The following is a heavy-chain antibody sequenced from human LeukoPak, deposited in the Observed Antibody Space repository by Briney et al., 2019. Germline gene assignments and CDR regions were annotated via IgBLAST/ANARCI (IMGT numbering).Heavy chain of an antibody. Sequence: GGSLRLSCAASGFTFGSYSMNWVRQAPGKGLEWVSSISSSSSYIYYADSVKGRFTISRDNAKNSLYLQMNSLRAEDTAVYYCAQMYSSGWPFDYWGQGTLVTVSS. D-gene: IGHD6-19*01. CDR2: ISSSSSYI. J-gene: IGHJ4*02. V-gene: IGHV3-21*01. CDR1: GFTFGSYS. CDR3: AQMYSSGWPFDY.